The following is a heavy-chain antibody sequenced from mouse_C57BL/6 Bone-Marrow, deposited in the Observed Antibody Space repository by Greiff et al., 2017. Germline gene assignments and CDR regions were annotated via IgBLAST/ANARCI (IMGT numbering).Heavy chain of an antibody. CDR3: ARGEGLYYGNWGFAY. CDR1: GYTFTDYY. Sequence: EVQGVESGPVLVKPGASVKMSCKASGYTFTDYYMNWVKQSHGKSLEWIGVINPYNGGTSYNQKFKGKATLTVDKSSSTAYMELNSLTSEDSAVYYCARGEGLYYGNWGFAYWGQGTLVTVSA. V-gene: IGHV1-19*01. J-gene: IGHJ3*01. D-gene: IGHD2-1*01. CDR2: INPYNGGT.